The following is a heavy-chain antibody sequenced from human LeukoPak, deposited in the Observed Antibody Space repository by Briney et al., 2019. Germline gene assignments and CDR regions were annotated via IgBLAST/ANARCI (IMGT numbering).Heavy chain of an antibody. Sequence: ASVKVSCKASGYTFTSYGISWERQVPGQGLEWMGWISAHNGNTNYAQKLQGRVTMTTDTSTSTAYMELRSLRSDDTAVYYCAASSIAALSSDYWGQGTLVTVSS. D-gene: IGHD6-6*01. V-gene: IGHV1-18*01. CDR1: GYTFTSYG. CDR3: AASSIAALSSDY. CDR2: ISAHNGNT. J-gene: IGHJ4*02.